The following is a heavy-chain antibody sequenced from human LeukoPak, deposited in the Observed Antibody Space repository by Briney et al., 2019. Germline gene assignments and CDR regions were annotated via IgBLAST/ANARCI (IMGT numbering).Heavy chain of an antibody. Sequence: SETLSLTCAVYGGSFSGYYWSWIRQPPGKGLEWIGEINHSGSTNYNPSLKSRVTISVDTSKNQFSLKLSSVTAADTAVYYCARHHFQVVPAAMRGCFDYWGQGTLVTVSS. D-gene: IGHD2-2*01. CDR2: INHSGST. J-gene: IGHJ4*02. V-gene: IGHV4-34*01. CDR3: ARHHFQVVPAAMRGCFDY. CDR1: GGSFSGYY.